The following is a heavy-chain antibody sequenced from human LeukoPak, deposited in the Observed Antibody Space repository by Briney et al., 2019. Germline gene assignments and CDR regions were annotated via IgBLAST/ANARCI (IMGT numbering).Heavy chain of an antibody. V-gene: IGHV3-23*01. D-gene: IGHD3-22*01. CDR1: GFTFSSYA. Sequence: GASLRLSCAASGFTFSSYAMSWVRQAPGKGLEWVSAISGSGGSTYYADSVKGRFTISRDNSKNKLYLQMNSLRAEDTAVYYCAKDGNYYDSSGYYVYWGQGTLVTVSS. CDR2: ISGSGGST. J-gene: IGHJ4*02. CDR3: AKDGNYYDSSGYYVY.